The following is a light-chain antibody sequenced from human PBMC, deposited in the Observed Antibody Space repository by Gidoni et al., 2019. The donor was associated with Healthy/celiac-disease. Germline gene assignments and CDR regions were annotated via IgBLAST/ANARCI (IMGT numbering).Light chain of an antibody. Sequence: QSALTQPASVSGSPGQSITIPCTGTSSDVGGYNYVSWYQQHPGKAPKLMIYEVSNRPSGVSNRFSGSKSGNTASLTISGLQAEDEADYYCSSYTSSSTLEWVFGGGTKLTVL. CDR2: EVS. V-gene: IGLV2-14*01. CDR3: SSYTSSSTLEWV. CDR1: SSDVGGYNY. J-gene: IGLJ3*02.